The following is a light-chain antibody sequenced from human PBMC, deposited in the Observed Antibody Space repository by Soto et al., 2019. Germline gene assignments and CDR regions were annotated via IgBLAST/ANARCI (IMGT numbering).Light chain of an antibody. CDR3: SSYTSSSTFV. CDR1: SSDVGGHDY. CDR2: HVT. V-gene: IGLV2-14*01. J-gene: IGLJ1*01. Sequence: QSALTQSASVSGSPGQSITISCTGTSSDVGGHDYVSWYQQHPGKAPTLMIYHVTNRPSGVSSRFSGSKSGNTAFLIFFGLQVEDGVDFYCSSYTSSSTFVFGIGTKVTVL.